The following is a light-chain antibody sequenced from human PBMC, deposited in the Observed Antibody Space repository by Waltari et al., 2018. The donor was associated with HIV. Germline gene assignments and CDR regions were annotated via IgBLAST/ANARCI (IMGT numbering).Light chain of an antibody. CDR1: QSLFHRSGYHS. CDR3: MQALQTPHT. CDR2: LGI. Sequence: VLPHSPLSLTVTSGEPASISFRPSQSLFHRSGYHSLDWYLQKPGQSPQLLIYLGINRASGVPDRFSGSASGTDFILQISRVEAEDVGVYYCMQALQTPHTFGQGTKLEI. V-gene: IGKV2-28*01. J-gene: IGKJ2*01.